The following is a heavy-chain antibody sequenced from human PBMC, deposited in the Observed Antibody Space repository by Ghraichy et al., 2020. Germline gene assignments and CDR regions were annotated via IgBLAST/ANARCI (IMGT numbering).Heavy chain of an antibody. D-gene: IGHD3-10*01. CDR2: INHSGST. J-gene: IGHJ5*02. CDR1: GGSFSGYY. CDR3: ARGPRRVPYYYGSGSHNNWFDP. V-gene: IGHV4-34*01. Sequence: SETLSLTCAVYGGSFSGYYWSWIRQPPGKGLEWIGEINHSGSTNYNPSLKSRVTISVDTSKNQFSLKLSSVTAADTAVYYCARGPRRVPYYYGSGSHNNWFDPWGQGTLVNVFS.